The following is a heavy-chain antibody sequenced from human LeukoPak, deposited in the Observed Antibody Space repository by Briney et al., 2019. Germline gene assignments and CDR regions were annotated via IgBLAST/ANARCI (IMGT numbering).Heavy chain of an antibody. J-gene: IGHJ4*02. D-gene: IGHD1-26*01. V-gene: IGHV3-30*02. CDR1: GFTFSNYN. CDR3: AKSRGSGSYLDY. Sequence: GGSLRLSCAGSGFTFSNYNMNWVRQAPGKGLEWVAFIRYDGSNKYYADSVKGRFTISRDNSKNTLYLQMNSLRAEDTAVYYCAKSRGSGSYLDYWGQGTLVTVSP. CDR2: IRYDGSNK.